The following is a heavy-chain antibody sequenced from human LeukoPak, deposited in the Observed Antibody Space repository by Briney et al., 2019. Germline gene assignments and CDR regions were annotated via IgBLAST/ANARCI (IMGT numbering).Heavy chain of an antibody. V-gene: IGHV4-30-4*08. D-gene: IGHD3-22*01. Sequence: SETLSLTCTVSGGSISSGDYYWSWIRQPPGKGLEWIGYIYYSGSTYYNPSLKSRVTISVDTSKNQFSLKLSSVTAADTAVYYCARVYDDSSGYYLAPFDYWGQGTLVTVSS. J-gene: IGHJ4*02. CDR2: IYYSGST. CDR1: GGSISSGDYY. CDR3: ARVYDDSSGYYLAPFDY.